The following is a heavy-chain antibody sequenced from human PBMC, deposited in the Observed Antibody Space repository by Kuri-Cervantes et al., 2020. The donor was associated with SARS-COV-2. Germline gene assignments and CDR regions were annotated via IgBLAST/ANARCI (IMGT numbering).Heavy chain of an antibody. D-gene: IGHD3-22*01. CDR2: FSHSGRN. V-gene: IGHV4-34*01. CDR3: ARGVSGFYYFYYMDV. J-gene: IGHJ6*03. Sequence: SETLSLTCAVSRGSLSGYHWSWIRQPPGKGLEWIGGFSHSGRNDYSPSYNPSLESRVTISGDMSKNQVSLRLNSVTAADSAVYYCARGVSGFYYFYYMDVWGIGNTVNGSS. CDR1: RGSLSGYH.